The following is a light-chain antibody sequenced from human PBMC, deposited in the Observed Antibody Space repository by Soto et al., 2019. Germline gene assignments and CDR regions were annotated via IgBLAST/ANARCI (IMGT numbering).Light chain of an antibody. CDR1: SSDVGHPYHY. CDR3: MSFIDSTSTHWV. CDR2: KSS. J-gene: IGLJ3*02. Sequence: QSALTQPASVSGSPGQSITISCTGTSSDVGHPYHYFSWYQQHPGKAPKLLIFKSSHRPSGFTGRFSGSKSGNTASLTLSGLQAEDEDDYYCMSFIDSTSTHWVLGGGTKLTVL. V-gene: IGLV2-14*03.